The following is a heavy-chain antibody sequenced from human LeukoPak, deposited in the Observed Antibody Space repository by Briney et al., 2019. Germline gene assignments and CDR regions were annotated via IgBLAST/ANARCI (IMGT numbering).Heavy chain of an antibody. D-gene: IGHD3-22*01. CDR3: VKDSSDSSGYYYYYYYMDV. CDR2: INHSGST. J-gene: IGHJ6*03. V-gene: IGHV4-34*01. CDR1: GGSFSGYY. Sequence: SETLSLTCAVYGGSFSGYYWSWIRQPPGKGLEWIGEINHSGSTNYNPSLKSRVTISVDTSKNQFSLKLSSVTAADTAVYYCVKDSSDSSGYYYYYYYMDVWGKGTTVTISS.